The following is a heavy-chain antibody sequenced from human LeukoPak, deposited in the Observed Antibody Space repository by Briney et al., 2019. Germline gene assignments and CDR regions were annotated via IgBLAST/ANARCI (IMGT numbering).Heavy chain of an antibody. CDR1: GYSFSTYW. CDR3: ARVYSGNYYYYMDV. D-gene: IGHD1-26*01. CDR2: IYPGDSDT. V-gene: IGHV5-51*01. J-gene: IGHJ6*03. Sequence: GESLKISCKVSGYSFSTYWIGWVRQMPGKGLEWMGIIYPGDSDTRYSPSLQGQVTISADKSISTAYLQWSSLKASDTAMYYCARVYSGNYYYYMDVWGKGTTVTVSS.